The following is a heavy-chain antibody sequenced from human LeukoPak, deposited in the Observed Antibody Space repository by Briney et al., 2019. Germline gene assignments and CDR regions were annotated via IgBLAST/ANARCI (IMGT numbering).Heavy chain of an antibody. Sequence: GGSLRLSCAASGFTFSSYAMSWVRQAPGKGLEWVSAISGSGGSTYYADSVKGRFTISRDNSKNTLYLQMNSLRAEDTAVYYCARTSGGSRGYSSSCFDYWGQGTLVAVSS. J-gene: IGHJ4*02. CDR1: GFTFSSYA. V-gene: IGHV3-23*01. CDR3: ARTSGGSRGYSSSCFDY. D-gene: IGHD6-13*01. CDR2: ISGSGGST.